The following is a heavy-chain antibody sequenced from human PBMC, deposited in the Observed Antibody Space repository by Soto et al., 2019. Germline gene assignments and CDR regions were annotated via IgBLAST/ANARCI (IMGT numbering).Heavy chain of an antibody. J-gene: IGHJ4*02. Sequence: PSETLSLTCTVSGHSISSGFYYWGWIRQPPGKGLEWIGSIYYSGSTYYNPSLKSRVTISVDTSKNQFSLKLSSVTAADTAVYYCARHEYYDILTGYPLYFDYWGQGTLVTVSS. CDR1: GHSISSGFYY. V-gene: IGHV4-39*01. D-gene: IGHD3-9*01. CDR2: IYYSGST. CDR3: ARHEYYDILTGYPLYFDY.